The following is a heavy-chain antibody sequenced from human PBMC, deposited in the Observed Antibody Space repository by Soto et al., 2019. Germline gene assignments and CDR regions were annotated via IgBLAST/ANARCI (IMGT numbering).Heavy chain of an antibody. Sequence: QVQLQQWGAGLLKPSETLSLTCAVYGGSFSGYYWSWIRQPPGQGLEWIGEINHSGSTNYNQSLKIRATISVDTSKNQCPLKLSSVTDADTAVYYCAGVLRYFDWLSQPKGGMDVWGQGTTVSVSS. CDR1: GGSFSGYY. D-gene: IGHD3-9*01. J-gene: IGHJ6*02. CDR2: INHSGST. V-gene: IGHV4-34*01. CDR3: AGVLRYFDWLSQPKGGMDV.